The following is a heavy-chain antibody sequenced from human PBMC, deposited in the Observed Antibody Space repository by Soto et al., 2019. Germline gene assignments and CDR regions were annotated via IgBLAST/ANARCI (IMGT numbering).Heavy chain of an antibody. CDR1: GFTFSSYA. Sequence: PGGSLRLSCAASGFTFSSYAMSWVRQAPGKGLEWVSAISGSGGSTYYADSVKGRFTISRDNSKNTLYLQMNSLRAEDTAVYYCAKDSNIVVVPAAPDAFDIWGQGTMVTVSS. J-gene: IGHJ3*02. CDR3: AKDSNIVVVPAAPDAFDI. D-gene: IGHD2-2*01. CDR2: ISGSGGST. V-gene: IGHV3-23*01.